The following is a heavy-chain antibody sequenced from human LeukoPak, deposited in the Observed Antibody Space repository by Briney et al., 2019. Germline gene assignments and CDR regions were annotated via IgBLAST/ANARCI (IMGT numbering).Heavy chain of an antibody. CDR2: ISYDGSNK. CDR3: AKDLLITMVRGVIMGYGMDV. V-gene: IGHV3-30*18. J-gene: IGHJ6*02. CDR1: GFTFNSYG. Sequence: GGSLRLSCAASGFTFNSYGMHWVRQAPGKGLEWVAVISYDGSNKYYADSVKGRFTISRDNSKNTLYLQMNSLRAEDTAVYYCAKDLLITMVRGVIMGYGMDVWGQGTTVTVSS. D-gene: IGHD3-10*01.